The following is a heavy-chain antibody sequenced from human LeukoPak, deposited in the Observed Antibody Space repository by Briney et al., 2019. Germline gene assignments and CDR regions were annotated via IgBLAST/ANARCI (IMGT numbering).Heavy chain of an antibody. CDR3: ARLYGSGSYYIDY. CDR1: GGSISSYY. J-gene: IGHJ4*02. CDR2: IYYSGST. Sequence: SETLSLTCTVSGGSISSYYWSWLRQPPGQGLEWIGYIYYSGSTNYNPSLKSRVTISVDTSKNQFSLKLSPVTAADTAVYYCARLYGSGSYYIDYWGQGTLVTVSS. V-gene: IGHV4-59*01. D-gene: IGHD3-10*01.